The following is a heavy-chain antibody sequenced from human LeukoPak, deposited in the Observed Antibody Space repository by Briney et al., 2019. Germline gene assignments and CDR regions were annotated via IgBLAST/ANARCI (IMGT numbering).Heavy chain of an antibody. V-gene: IGHV4-34*01. D-gene: IGHD3-22*01. J-gene: IGHJ4*02. CDR2: INHSGST. CDR3: ARGPDSSGYYSDY. CDR1: GVSFSGHY. Sequence: SETLSLTCAVYGVSFSGHYWSWIRQPPGKGLEWIGEINHSGSTNYNPSLKSRVTISVDTSKNQFSLKLSSVTAADTAVYYCARGPDSSGYYSDYWGQGTLVTVSS.